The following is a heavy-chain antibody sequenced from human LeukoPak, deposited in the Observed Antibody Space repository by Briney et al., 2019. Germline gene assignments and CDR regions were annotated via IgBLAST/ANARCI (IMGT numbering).Heavy chain of an antibody. CDR3: ARGPFGIVVVPAAPA. J-gene: IGHJ5*02. Sequence: PGGSLRLSCAASGFTFSSYSMNWVRQAPGKGLEWVSYISSSSSTIYYADSVKGRFTISRDNAKNSLYLQMNSLRAEDTAVYYCARGPFGIVVVPAAPAWGQGTLVTVSS. CDR1: GFTFSSYS. CDR2: ISSSSSTI. V-gene: IGHV3-48*01. D-gene: IGHD2-2*01.